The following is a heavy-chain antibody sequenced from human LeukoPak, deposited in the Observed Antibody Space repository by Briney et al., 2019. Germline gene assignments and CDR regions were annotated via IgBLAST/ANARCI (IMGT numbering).Heavy chain of an antibody. D-gene: IGHD5-12*01. CDR2: ISYDGSNK. V-gene: IGHV3-30*07. CDR1: GFTFSSYA. Sequence: GRSLRLSCAASGFTFSSYAMHWVRQAPGKGLEWVAVISYDGSNKYYADSVKGRFTISRDNSKNTLYLQMNSLRAEDTAVYYCAKKDIVATPDYYYYGMDVWGQGTTVTVSS. CDR3: AKKDIVATPDYYYYGMDV. J-gene: IGHJ6*02.